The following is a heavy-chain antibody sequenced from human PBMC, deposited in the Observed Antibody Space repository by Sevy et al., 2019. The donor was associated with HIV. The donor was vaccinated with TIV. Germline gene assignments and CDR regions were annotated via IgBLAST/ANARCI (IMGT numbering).Heavy chain of an antibody. CDR1: GITFTTSG. Sequence: GGSLRLSCAVSGITFTTSGMHWVRQAPGKGLEWVAVISYDGRNKFYGDSVKGRFTISRDNSKNMLYLQVNSLTTEDTAVYYCAKDFTGYNDMDVWGQGTMVTVSS. D-gene: IGHD3-9*01. V-gene: IGHV3-30*18. J-gene: IGHJ6*02. CDR3: AKDFTGYNDMDV. CDR2: ISYDGRNK.